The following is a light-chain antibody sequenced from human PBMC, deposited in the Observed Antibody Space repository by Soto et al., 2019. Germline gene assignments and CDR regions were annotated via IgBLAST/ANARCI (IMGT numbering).Light chain of an antibody. CDR3: SSYTSSMTNV. CDR2: EGS. J-gene: IGLJ1*01. V-gene: IGLV2-14*02. CDR1: SSVVGSYNL. Sequence: SVLNQPASVSGAPGQAITLSCPGTSSVVGSYNLVSWYQQHPGKAPKLMIYEGSKRPSGVSNRFSGSKSGNTASLTISGLQAEDEADYFCSSYTSSMTNVFGRGTKVTVL.